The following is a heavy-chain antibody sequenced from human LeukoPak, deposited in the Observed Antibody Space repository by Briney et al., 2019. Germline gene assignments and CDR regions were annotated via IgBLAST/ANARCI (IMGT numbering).Heavy chain of an antibody. CDR1: GYTFTSYD. CDR2: MNPNSGNT. D-gene: IGHD4-17*01. J-gene: IGHJ5*02. V-gene: IGHV1-8*01. CDR3: ARVRSAVTTLAKRNWFDP. Sequence: ASVKVSCKASGYTFTSYDINWVRQATGQGLEWMGWMNPNSGNTGYAQKFQGRVTMTRNTSISTAYMELSSLRSEDTAVYYCARVRSAVTTLAKRNWFDPWGQGTLVTVSP.